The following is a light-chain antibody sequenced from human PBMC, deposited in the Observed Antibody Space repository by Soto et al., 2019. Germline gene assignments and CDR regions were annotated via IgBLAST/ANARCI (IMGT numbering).Light chain of an antibody. V-gene: IGLV2-14*02. CDR3: GSLTNGATWV. Sequence: QSALTQPASVSGSPGQSITISCTGTNSDVGSHNFVSWYQQYPGKAPKLLIYEASKWPSGLSNRFSGSKSGNTASLTISGLQAEDEADYYCGSLTNGATWVFGGGTKLTVL. CDR2: EAS. J-gene: IGLJ3*02. CDR1: NSDVGSHNF.